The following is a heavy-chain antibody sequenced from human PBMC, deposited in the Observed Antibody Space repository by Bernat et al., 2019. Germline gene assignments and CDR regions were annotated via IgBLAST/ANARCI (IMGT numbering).Heavy chain of an antibody. CDR1: GFTFSNYD. CDR2: IGTVGDT. J-gene: IGHJ6*02. CDR3: AREVRETTMTGQNCYGIDI. V-gene: IGHV3-13*04. Sequence: EVQLVESGGGLVQPGGSLRLSCAASGFTFSNYDMHWVRQSTGKGLEWVSAIGTVGDTYYADSVKGRFTISREDATNSLYLQMNSLTAANTAVYYCAREVRETTMTGQNCYGIDIWGQGTTVTV. D-gene: IGHD4-17*01.